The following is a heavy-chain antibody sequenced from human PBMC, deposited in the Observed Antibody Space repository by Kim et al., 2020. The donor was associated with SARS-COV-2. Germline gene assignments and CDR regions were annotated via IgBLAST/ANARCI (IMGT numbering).Heavy chain of an antibody. CDR2: INHSGST. Sequence: SETLSLTCAVYGGSFSGYYWSWIRQPPGKGLEWIGEINHSGSTNYNPSLKSRVTISVDTSKNQLSLKLSSVTAADTAVDYCARDEYSSGWYGQKYYFDY. V-gene: IGHV4-34*01. CDR3: ARDEYSSGWYGQKYYFDY. J-gene: IGHJ4*01. D-gene: IGHD6-19*01. CDR1: GGSFSGYY.